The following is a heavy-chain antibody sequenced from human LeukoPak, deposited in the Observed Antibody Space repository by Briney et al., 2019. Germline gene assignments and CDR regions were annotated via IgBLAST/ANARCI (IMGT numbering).Heavy chain of an antibody. J-gene: IGHJ4*02. CDR1: GFTFDDYT. Sequence: GGSLRLSCAASGFTFDDYTMHWVRQAPGKGLEWVSLISWDGGSTYYADSVKGRFTISRDNSKNSLYLQMNSLRTEDTALYYCAKGERRDGYLDYWGQGTLVTVSS. CDR2: ISWDGGST. D-gene: IGHD5-24*01. V-gene: IGHV3-43*01. CDR3: AKGERRDGYLDY.